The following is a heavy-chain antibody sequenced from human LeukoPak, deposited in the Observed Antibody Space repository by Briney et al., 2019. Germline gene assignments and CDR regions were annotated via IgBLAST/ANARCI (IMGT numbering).Heavy chain of an antibody. CDR3: AHTLQTYIVVVPAASYYYYMDV. Sequence: ESGPTLVKPTQTLTLTCTFSGFSLSTSAVGVGWIRQPPGKALEWLALIYWNDDKRYSPSLKSRLTITKDTSKNQVVLTMTNMDPVDTATYYCAHTLQTYIVVVPAASYYYYMDVWGKGTTVTVSS. CDR2: IYWNDDK. D-gene: IGHD2-2*01. J-gene: IGHJ6*03. V-gene: IGHV2-5*01. CDR1: GFSLSTSAVG.